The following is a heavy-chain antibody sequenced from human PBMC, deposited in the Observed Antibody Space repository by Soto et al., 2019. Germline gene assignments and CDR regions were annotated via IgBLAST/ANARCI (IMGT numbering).Heavy chain of an antibody. V-gene: IGHV4-30-2*01. Sequence: SETLCLTCAVSGGSISSGGYCWSRIRQPPGKGLEWIGYIYHSGSTYYNPSLKSRVTISVDRSKNQFSLKLSSVTAADTAVYYCARARYYYDSSGYYGTGDFDYWGQGTLVTVSS. CDR3: ARARYYYDSSGYYGTGDFDY. CDR2: IYHSGST. D-gene: IGHD3-22*01. CDR1: GGSISSGGYC. J-gene: IGHJ4*02.